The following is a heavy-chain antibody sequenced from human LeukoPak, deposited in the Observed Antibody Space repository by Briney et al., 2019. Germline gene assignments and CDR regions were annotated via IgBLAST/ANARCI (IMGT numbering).Heavy chain of an antibody. CDR1: GFTFSDAW. Sequence: GGSLRLSCAASGFTFSDAWMSWVRQAPGRGLEWVGRVRGRAAGGTTEYAAPVKGRFVVSRDDSSNMLYLQMNNLKTEDTAVYYCSDDLVYWGQGTLVTVSS. D-gene: IGHD3-9*01. V-gene: IGHV3-15*01. CDR3: SDDLVY. J-gene: IGHJ4*02. CDR2: VRGRAAGGTT.